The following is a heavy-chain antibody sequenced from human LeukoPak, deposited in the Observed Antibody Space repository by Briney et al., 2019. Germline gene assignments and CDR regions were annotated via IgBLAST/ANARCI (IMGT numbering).Heavy chain of an antibody. J-gene: IGHJ4*02. D-gene: IGHD3-22*01. CDR1: GFTFSSYG. V-gene: IGHV3-30*02. CDR3: AKDMNYYDSSGYSDYFDY. CDR2: IRYDGSNK. Sequence: GGSLRLSCAASGFTFSSYGMHWVRQAPGKGLEWVAFIRYDGSNKYYADSVKGRFTISRDNSKNTLYLQMNSLRAEDTAVYYCAKDMNYYDSSGYSDYFDYWGQGTLVTVSS.